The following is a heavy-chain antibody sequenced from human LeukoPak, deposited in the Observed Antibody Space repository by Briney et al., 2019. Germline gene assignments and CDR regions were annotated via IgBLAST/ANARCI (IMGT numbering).Heavy chain of an antibody. J-gene: IGHJ4*02. CDR3: ARAKRRAHFDY. CDR2: INHSGST. CDR1: GGSISSYY. V-gene: IGHV4-34*01. Sequence: SETLSLTCTVSGGSISSYYWSWIRQPPGKGLEWIGEINHSGSTNYNPSLKSRVTISVDTSKNQFSLKLSSVTAADTAVYYCARAKRRAHFDYWGQGTLVTVSS. D-gene: IGHD4/OR15-4a*01.